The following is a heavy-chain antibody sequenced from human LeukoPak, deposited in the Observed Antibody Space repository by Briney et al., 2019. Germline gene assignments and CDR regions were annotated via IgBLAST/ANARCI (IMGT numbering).Heavy chain of an antibody. CDR2: IKAKIDGGAT. CDR3: TTDFSHFDFSSGYYSY. V-gene: IGHV3-15*01. D-gene: IGHD3-3*01. Sequence: GGSLRLSCAASGFGFTNAWMVWVRQAPGKGLEWIGRIKAKIDGGATDLAPPVKGRFTISRDDLTRTLYLQMNSLKTEDTGVYYCTTDFSHFDFSSGYYSYWGQGSLVIVSS. J-gene: IGHJ4*02. CDR1: GFGFTNAW.